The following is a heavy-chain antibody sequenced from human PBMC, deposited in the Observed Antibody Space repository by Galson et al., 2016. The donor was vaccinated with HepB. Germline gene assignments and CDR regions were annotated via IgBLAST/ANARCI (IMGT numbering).Heavy chain of an antibody. CDR2: ISGSGVGK. V-gene: IGHV3-23*01. Sequence: SLRLSCAASGFTFNTYAMSWVRQFPGKGLEWVPGISGSGVGKHYADSVKGRFTISRDNSKNTMYLQMNSLRVEDTAIYYCAKADSLTYFDYEGYVFDVWGQGTLVTVSS. CDR1: GFTFNTYA. D-gene: IGHD4-17*01. J-gene: IGHJ3*01. CDR3: AKADSLTYFDYEGYVFDV.